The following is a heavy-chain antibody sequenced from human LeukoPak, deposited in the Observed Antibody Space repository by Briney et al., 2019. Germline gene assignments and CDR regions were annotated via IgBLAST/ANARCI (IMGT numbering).Heavy chain of an antibody. V-gene: IGHV4-39*01. CDR3: ARHWQGYYDSSGYYPSYYYYGMDV. CDR2: IYYDGST. J-gene: IGHJ6*02. Sequence: KASETLSLTCTVSGGSISDSTYFWAWIRQPPGKGLEWIGTIYYDGSTYYNPSLKSRVTISVDTSKNQFSLKLSSVTAADTAVYYCARHWQGYYDSSGYYPSYYYYGMDVWGQGTTVTVSS. CDR1: GGSISDSTYF. D-gene: IGHD3-22*01.